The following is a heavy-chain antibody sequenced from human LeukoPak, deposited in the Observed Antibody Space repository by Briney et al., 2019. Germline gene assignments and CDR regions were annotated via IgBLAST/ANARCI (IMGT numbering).Heavy chain of an antibody. Sequence: PGGSLRLSCAASGFTFSSYGMPWVRQAPGKGLEWVAFIRYDGSNKYYADSVKGRFTISRDNSKNTLYLQMNSLRAEETAVYYCAKKTYDILTGPHDAFDIWGQGTMVTVSS. V-gene: IGHV3-30*02. J-gene: IGHJ3*02. D-gene: IGHD3-9*01. CDR2: IRYDGSNK. CDR3: AKKTYDILTGPHDAFDI. CDR1: GFTFSSYG.